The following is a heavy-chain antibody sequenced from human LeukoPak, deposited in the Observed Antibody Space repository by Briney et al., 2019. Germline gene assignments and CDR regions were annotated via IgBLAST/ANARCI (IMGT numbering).Heavy chain of an antibody. Sequence: PGGSLRLSCAASGFTFSSYSMNWVRQAPGKGLEWVSYISSSSSTIYYADSVKGRFTISRDNAKNSLYLQMNSLRAEDTAVYYCARLWFGELSYYFDYWGQGTLVTVSS. CDR3: ARLWFGELSYYFDY. V-gene: IGHV3-48*04. D-gene: IGHD3-10*01. J-gene: IGHJ4*02. CDR1: GFTFSSYS. CDR2: ISSSSSTI.